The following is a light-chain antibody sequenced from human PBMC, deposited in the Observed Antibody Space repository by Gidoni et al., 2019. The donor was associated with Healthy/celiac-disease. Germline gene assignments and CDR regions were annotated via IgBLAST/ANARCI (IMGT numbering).Light chain of an antibody. J-gene: IGKJ4*01. CDR3: QQYDNLPPALT. CDR1: QDLMNY. V-gene: IGKV1-33*01. Sequence: DIQMTQSPSSLSASVGDRVTITCKASQDLMNYFNWYQQKPGKAPNLLLYDASNLETGVPSRFSGSGSGTDSTFTISSLQPEAIATYYCQQYDNLPPALTFGGGTKVEIK. CDR2: DAS.